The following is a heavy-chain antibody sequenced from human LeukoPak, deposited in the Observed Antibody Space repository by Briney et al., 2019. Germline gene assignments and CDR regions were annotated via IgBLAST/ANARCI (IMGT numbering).Heavy chain of an antibody. V-gene: IGHV3-33*05. CDR3: SIVAVASDFDY. CDR1: GFTLFSSYD. CDR2: IKYDGSNK. Sequence: GRSLRLSCAASGFTLFSSYDMHWVRQAPGKGLERVAIIKYDGSNKYYIDSVKGRFTISRDNSRNTLYLQMNSLRVEDTAVYYCSIVAVASDFDYWGQGTLVTVSS. D-gene: IGHD6-19*01. J-gene: IGHJ4*02.